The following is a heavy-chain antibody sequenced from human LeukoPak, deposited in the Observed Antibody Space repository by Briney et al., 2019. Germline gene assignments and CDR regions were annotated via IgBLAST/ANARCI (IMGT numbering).Heavy chain of an antibody. Sequence: SETLSLTCTVSGGSISSSSYYWGWIRQPPGKGLEWIGSIYYSGSTYYNPSLKSRVTISVDTSKNQFSLKLSSVTAADTAVYYCARVGYGDLLYYYYYMDVWGKGTTVTVSS. CDR2: IYYSGST. J-gene: IGHJ6*03. CDR1: GGSISSSSYY. D-gene: IGHD4-17*01. CDR3: ARVGYGDLLYYYYYMDV. V-gene: IGHV4-39*07.